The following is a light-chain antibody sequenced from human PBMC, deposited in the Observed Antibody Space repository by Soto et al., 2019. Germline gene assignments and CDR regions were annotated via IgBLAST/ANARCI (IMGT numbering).Light chain of an antibody. Sequence: DIQMTQSPSSLSASVGDRVTITCRASQGISNYLAWYQQKPGKVPKLLIYAASTLQSGVPSRFSGNGSVTDFTHTISSLQPEDVATYYCQKYNSAPPTWTFGQGTKVEIK. CDR2: AAS. CDR1: QGISNY. J-gene: IGKJ1*01. V-gene: IGKV1-27*01. CDR3: QKYNSAPPTWT.